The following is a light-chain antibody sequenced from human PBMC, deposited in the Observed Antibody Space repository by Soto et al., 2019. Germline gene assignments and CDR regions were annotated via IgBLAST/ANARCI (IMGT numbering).Light chain of an antibody. Sequence: EIVMTQSPATLSVSPGERATLSCRASQSVSSNLAWYQQKPGQAPRLLIYGASTRATGIPARFSGSGSGTEFTLTISSLQSEYFAYYYCQQYNNWPLYTFGQGTKLEIK. CDR2: GAS. V-gene: IGKV3-15*01. CDR3: QQYNNWPLYT. J-gene: IGKJ2*01. CDR1: QSVSSN.